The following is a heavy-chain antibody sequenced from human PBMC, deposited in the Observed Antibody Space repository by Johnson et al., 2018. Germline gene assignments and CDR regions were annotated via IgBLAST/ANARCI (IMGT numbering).Heavy chain of an antibody. D-gene: IGHD2-2*01. V-gene: IGHV3-30*03. CDR2: ISHDGSNP. CDR3: AVFRYCSSSSCYYYGIKV. Sequence: VQLVESGGGVVQPGRSLRLSCAASKFAFSNYGMHWVRQAPGKGLEWVAVISHDGSNPYYADSVKGRFTISRDNSKNTLYLQMNSLRAEDTAGYYCAVFRYCSSSSCYYYGIKVGGQGTTVTVSS. J-gene: IGHJ6*02. CDR1: KFAFSNYG.